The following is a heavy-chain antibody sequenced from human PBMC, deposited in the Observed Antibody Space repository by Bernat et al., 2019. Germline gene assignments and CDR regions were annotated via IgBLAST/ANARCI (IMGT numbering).Heavy chain of an antibody. CDR2: ISGDGRTR. CDR3: AGLGMATDGRHFDP. D-gene: IGHD6-13*01. V-gene: IGHV3-43*02. J-gene: IGHJ5*02. Sequence: EVQLVESGGGVVQPGGSLRLARAGSGFSLDDYAMHWVRQVPGKGLEWVSIISGDGRTRHYGDSVKGRFTISRDNSKNSLYLQMNSLRTEDSALYYCAGLGMATDGRHFDPWGQGTLVTVSS. CDR1: GFSLDDYA.